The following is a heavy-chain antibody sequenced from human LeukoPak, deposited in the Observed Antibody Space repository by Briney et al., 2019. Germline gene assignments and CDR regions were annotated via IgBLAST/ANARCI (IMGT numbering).Heavy chain of an antibody. CDR1: GFTFSSYW. CDR3: ARIYGGNSYYFGY. D-gene: IGHD4-23*01. J-gene: IGHJ4*02. Sequence: GGSLRLSCAASGFTFSSYWMSWVRQAPGKGLEWVANIKQDGSEKYYVDSVKGRFTISRDNAKNSLYLQMNSLRAEDTAVYYCARIYGGNSYYFGYWGQGTLVTVSS. CDR2: IKQDGSEK. V-gene: IGHV3-7*01.